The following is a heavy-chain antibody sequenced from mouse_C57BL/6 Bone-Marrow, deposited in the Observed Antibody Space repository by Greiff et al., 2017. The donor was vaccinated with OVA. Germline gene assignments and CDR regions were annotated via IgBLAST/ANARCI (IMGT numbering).Heavy chain of an antibody. CDR3: TRRRWLLLFDY. CDR1: GYTFTSYW. V-gene: IGHV1-5*01. J-gene: IGHJ2*01. CDR2: IYPGNSDT. D-gene: IGHD2-3*01. Sequence: EVKLMESGPVLARPGASVKMSCKTSGYTFTSYWMHWVKQRPGQGLEWIGAIYPGNSDTSYNQKFKGKAKLTAVTSASTAYMELSSLTNEDSAVYYCTRRRWLLLFDYWGQGTTLTVSS.